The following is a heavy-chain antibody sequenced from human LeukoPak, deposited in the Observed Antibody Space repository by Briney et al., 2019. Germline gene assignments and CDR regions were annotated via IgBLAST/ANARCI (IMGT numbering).Heavy chain of an antibody. CDR2: IYYSGST. V-gene: IGHV4-30-4*08. D-gene: IGHD2-2*01. CDR3: AREGIDCSSASCYAVFDY. Sequence: SETLSLTCTVSGGSISSGDYYWSWIRQPPGKGLEWIGYIYYSGSTDYNPSLVSRVTISVDTSNNQFSLRLSSVTAADTAVYYCAREGIDCSSASCYAVFDYWGQGSLVTVSS. CDR1: GGSISSGDYY. J-gene: IGHJ4*02.